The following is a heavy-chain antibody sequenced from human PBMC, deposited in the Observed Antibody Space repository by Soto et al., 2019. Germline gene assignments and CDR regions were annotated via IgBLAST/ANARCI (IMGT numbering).Heavy chain of an antibody. Sequence: ASVKVSCKASGYTFTSYYMHWVRQAPGQGLEWMGIINPSGGSTSYAQKFQGRVTMTRDTSTSTVYMELSSLRSEDTAVYYCARDGGSDFPTHNNWFDPWGQGTLVTVSS. CDR2: INPSGGST. CDR3: ARDGGSDFPTHNNWFDP. V-gene: IGHV1-46*01. CDR1: GYTFTSYY. D-gene: IGHD5-12*01. J-gene: IGHJ5*02.